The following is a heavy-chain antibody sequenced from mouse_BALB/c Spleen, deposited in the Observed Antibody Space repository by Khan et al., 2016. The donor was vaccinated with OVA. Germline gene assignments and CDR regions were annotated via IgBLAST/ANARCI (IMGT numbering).Heavy chain of an antibody. Sequence: QVQLKQSGPGLVAPSQSLSITCTVSGFSLTGFGINWVRQPPGKGLEWLGMIWGDGSTDYYSVLKSRLSISKDNSKSQVFLKMNSLQTDDTARYYCARELRLGGFAYWGQGTLVTVSA. J-gene: IGHJ3*01. CDR3: ARELRLGGFAY. CDR2: IWGDGST. D-gene: IGHD1-2*01. V-gene: IGHV2-6-7*01. CDR1: GFSLTGFG.